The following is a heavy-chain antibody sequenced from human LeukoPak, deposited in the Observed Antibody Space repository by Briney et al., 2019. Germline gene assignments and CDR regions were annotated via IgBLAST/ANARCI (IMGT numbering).Heavy chain of an antibody. J-gene: IGHJ2*01. CDR2: IYNSGST. CDR1: GGSISSSSYY. CDR3: AREWQQLPPWRSYWYFDL. D-gene: IGHD6-13*01. V-gene: IGHV4-39*07. Sequence: KPSETLSLTCTVSGGSISSSSYYCGWIRQPPGKGLEWIGSIYNSGSTYYNPSLKSRVTISVDTSKNQSSLKLSCVTAADTAVYYCAREWQQLPPWRSYWYFDLWGRGTLVTVSS.